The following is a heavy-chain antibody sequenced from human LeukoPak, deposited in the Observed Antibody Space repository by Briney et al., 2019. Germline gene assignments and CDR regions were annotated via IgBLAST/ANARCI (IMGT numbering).Heavy chain of an antibody. CDR2: ISSSSSTI. V-gene: IGHV3-48*01. D-gene: IGHD2-8*01. CDR1: GFTFSSYS. J-gene: IGHJ3*02. Sequence: GGSLRLSCAASGFTFSSYSMNWVRQAPGKGLEWVSYISSSSSTIYYADSVKGRFTISRDNAKNSLYLQMNSLRAEDTAVYYCARYAAFDIWGQGTMVTVSS. CDR3: ARYAAFDI.